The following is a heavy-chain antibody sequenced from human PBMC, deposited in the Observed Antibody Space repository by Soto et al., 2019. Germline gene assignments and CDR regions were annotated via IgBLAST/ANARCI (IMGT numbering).Heavy chain of an antibody. CDR1: GFTVSNYF. J-gene: IGHJ5*02. D-gene: IGHD1-1*01. CDR2: MSGDGKTI. CDR3: ARTYVPGIAGFDP. Sequence: GGALGLCCAASGFTVSNYFMHWIRQVPGEGLVWVSRMSGDGKTISYADSVKGRFTISRDNAKNTLYLQMNSLRVEDTAVYYCARTYVPGIAGFDPWGQGTLVTVSS. V-gene: IGHV3-74*01.